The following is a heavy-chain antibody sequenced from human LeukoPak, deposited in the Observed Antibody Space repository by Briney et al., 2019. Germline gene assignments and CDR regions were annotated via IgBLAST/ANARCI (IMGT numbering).Heavy chain of an antibody. CDR2: IYYSGST. D-gene: IGHD4-23*01. J-gene: IGHJ4*02. CDR1: GGSMSSGDYY. V-gene: IGHV4-30-4*08. Sequence: PSQTLSLPCTVSGGSMSSGDYYWSWVRQPPRKGLEWIGYIYYSGSTYYNPSLKSRVTISVDTSKNQFSLKLSSMTAADTAVYYCAREGYGGDSVLDSWGQGTLVTVSS. CDR3: AREGYGGDSVLDS.